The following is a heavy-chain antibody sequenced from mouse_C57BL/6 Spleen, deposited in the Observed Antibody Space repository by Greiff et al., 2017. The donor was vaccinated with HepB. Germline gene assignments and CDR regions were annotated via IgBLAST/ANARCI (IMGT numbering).Heavy chain of an antibody. V-gene: IGHV2-2*01. CDR3: ARKEAYSGDYYAMDY. CDR2: IWSGGST. D-gene: IGHD2-10*01. J-gene: IGHJ4*01. Sequence: VQLVESGPGLVQPSQSLSITCTASGFSLTSYGVHWVRQSPGKGLEWLGVIWSGGSTDYNAAFISRLSISKDNSKSQVFFKMNSLQADDTAIYYCARKEAYSGDYYAMDYWGQGTSVTVSS. CDR1: GFSLTSYG.